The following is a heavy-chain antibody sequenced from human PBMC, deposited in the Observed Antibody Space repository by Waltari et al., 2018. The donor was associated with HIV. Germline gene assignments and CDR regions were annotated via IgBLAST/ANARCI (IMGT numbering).Heavy chain of an antibody. J-gene: IGHJ4*02. CDR3: AKDQDMITFGGVIVKPDY. CDR2: ISYDGSNK. D-gene: IGHD3-16*02. Sequence: EWVAVISYDGSNKYYADSVKGRFTISRDNSKNTLYLQMNSLRAEDTAVYYCAKDQDMITFGGVIVKPDYWGQGTLVTVSS. V-gene: IGHV3-30*18.